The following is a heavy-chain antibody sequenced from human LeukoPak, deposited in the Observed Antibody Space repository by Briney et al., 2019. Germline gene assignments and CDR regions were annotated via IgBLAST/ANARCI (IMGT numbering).Heavy chain of an antibody. Sequence: GGPLRLSCAASGFTVSGSYMSWVRQAPGKGLEWVSVIYAGGTTYYPDSVKGRFTISRDNSKNTLYLQMDSLRSEDTAVYYCATNGYSGTYNRYFDSWGQGTLVTVSS. D-gene: IGHD1-26*01. J-gene: IGHJ4*02. CDR1: GFTVSGSY. CDR3: ATNGYSGTYNRYFDS. V-gene: IGHV3-53*05. CDR2: IYAGGTT.